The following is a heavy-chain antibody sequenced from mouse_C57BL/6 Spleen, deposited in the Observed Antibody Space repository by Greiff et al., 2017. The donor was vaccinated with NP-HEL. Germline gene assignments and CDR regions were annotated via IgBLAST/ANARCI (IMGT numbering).Heavy chain of an antibody. J-gene: IGHJ3*01. CDR2: ISSGGSYT. Sequence: EVMLVESGGDLVKPGGSLKLSCAASGFTFSSYGMSWVRQTPDKRLEWVATISSGGSYTYYPDSVKGRFTISRDNAKNTLYLQMSSLKSEDTAMYYCARQSPYYSNPWFPYWGQGTLVTVSA. D-gene: IGHD2-5*01. CDR1: GFTFSSYG. CDR3: ARQSPYYSNPWFPY. V-gene: IGHV5-6*02.